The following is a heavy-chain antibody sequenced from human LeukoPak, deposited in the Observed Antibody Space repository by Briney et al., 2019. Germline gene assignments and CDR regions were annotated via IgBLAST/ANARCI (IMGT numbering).Heavy chain of an antibody. CDR2: IYHSGST. V-gene: IGHV4-4*02. D-gene: IGHD6-13*01. CDR1: GGSISSSNW. J-gene: IGHJ3*02. CDR3: ARRSSSWYKVLQWDAFDI. Sequence: PSETLSLTGAVSGGSISSSNWWSWVRQPPGKGLEWIGEIYHSGSTNYNPSLKSRVTISVDKSKNQFSLKLSSVPAADTAVYYCARRSSSWYKVLQWDAFDIWGQGTMVTVSS.